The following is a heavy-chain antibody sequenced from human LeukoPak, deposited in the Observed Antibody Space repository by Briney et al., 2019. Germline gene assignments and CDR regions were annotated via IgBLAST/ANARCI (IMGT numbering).Heavy chain of an antibody. CDR2: ISWNSGSI. CDR3: AKDILVYYGMDV. J-gene: IGHJ6*02. D-gene: IGHD2/OR15-2a*01. Sequence: QPGRSLRLSCAASGFTFSYYGIHWVRQAPGKGLEWVSGISWNSGSIGYADSVKGRFTISRDNAKNSLYLQMNSLRAEDTALYYCAKDILVYYGMDVWGQGTTVTVSS. V-gene: IGHV3-9*01. CDR1: GFTFSYYG.